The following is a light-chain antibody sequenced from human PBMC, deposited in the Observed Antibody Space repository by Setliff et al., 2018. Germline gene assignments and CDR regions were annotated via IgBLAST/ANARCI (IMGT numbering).Light chain of an antibody. Sequence: QSALTQPPSASGSPGQSVAISCTGTSRDVGGFNFVSWYQQHPGKAPKLIIYEVSKRPSGVPDRFSGSKSGNTASLTVPGLQAEDEADYYCSSYAGNYIYVFGSGTKVTVL. CDR2: EVS. CDR3: SSYAGNYIYV. V-gene: IGLV2-8*01. CDR1: SRDVGGFNF. J-gene: IGLJ1*01.